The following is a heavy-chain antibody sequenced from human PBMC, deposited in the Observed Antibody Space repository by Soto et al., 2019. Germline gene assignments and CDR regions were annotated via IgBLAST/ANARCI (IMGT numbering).Heavy chain of an antibody. D-gene: IGHD3-16*02. J-gene: IGHJ4*02. V-gene: IGHV4-39*01. CDR1: GGSISSSSYY. CDR2: IYYSGRT. Sequence: QLQLQESGPGLVKPSETLSLTCTVSGGSISSSSYYWGWIRQPPGKGLEWIGSIYYSGRTYYNPSLKCRVNVSVVTSKYLSSLKLSSVTAADTAVYYCASLNYDYIWGSYRSFYFDYWGQGTLVTVSS. CDR3: ASLNYDYIWGSYRSFYFDY.